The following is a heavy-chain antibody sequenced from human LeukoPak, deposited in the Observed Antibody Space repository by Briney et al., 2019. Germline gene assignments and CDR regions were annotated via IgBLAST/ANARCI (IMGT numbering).Heavy chain of an antibody. CDR2: INHSGST. CDR3: ARKAAMVFDWFDP. D-gene: IGHD5-18*01. J-gene: IGHJ5*02. Sequence: SQTLSLTCTVSGGSISSGGYYWSWIRQHPGRGLEWIGEINHSGSTNYNPSLKSRVTISVDTSKNQFSLKLSSVTAADTAVYYCARKAAMVFDWFDPWGQGTLVTVSS. CDR1: GGSISSGGYY. V-gene: IGHV4-31*03.